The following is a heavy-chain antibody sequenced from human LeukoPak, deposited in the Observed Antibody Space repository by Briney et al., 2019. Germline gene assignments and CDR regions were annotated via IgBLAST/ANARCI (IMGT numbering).Heavy chain of an antibody. J-gene: IGHJ4*02. Sequence: SVKVSCKASGYTFTSYDINWVRQAPGQGLEWMGGIIPIFGTANYAQKFQGRVTITADKSTSTAYMELSSLRSEDTAVYYCARAPRRTQQWLNRDYYFDYWGQGTLVTVSS. CDR3: ARAPRRTQQWLNRDYYFDY. V-gene: IGHV1-69*06. CDR2: IIPIFGTA. CDR1: GYTFTSYD. D-gene: IGHD6-19*01.